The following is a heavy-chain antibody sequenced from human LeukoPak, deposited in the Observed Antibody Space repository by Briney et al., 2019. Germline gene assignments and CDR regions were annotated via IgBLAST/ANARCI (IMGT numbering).Heavy chain of an antibody. J-gene: IGHJ6*02. Sequence: SETLSLTCTVSGGSISSYYWSWIRQPAGKGLEWIGRIYTSGSTNYNPSLKSRVTMPVDTSKNQFSLKLSSVTAADTAVYYCARDRRFGELFNYYYGMDVWGQGTTVTVSS. D-gene: IGHD3-10*01. V-gene: IGHV4-4*07. CDR1: GGSISSYY. CDR3: ARDRRFGELFNYYYGMDV. CDR2: IYTSGST.